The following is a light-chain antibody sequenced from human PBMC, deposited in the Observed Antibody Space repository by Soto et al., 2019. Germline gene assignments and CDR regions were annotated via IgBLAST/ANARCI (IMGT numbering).Light chain of an antibody. CDR1: QSISTW. CDR3: QQYNNYSPYT. CDR2: KAS. Sequence: DIKMTQSPSTLSASVGDRVTITCRASQSISTWLAWYQQKPGKAPKLLIYKASNLQSGVPSRFSGSGSGTEFTLTISSLQPDDFATYYCQQYNNYSPYTFGQGTKLEIK. V-gene: IGKV1-5*03. J-gene: IGKJ2*01.